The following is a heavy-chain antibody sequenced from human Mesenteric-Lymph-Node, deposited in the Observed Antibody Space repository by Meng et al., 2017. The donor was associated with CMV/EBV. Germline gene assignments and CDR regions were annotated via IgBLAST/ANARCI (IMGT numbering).Heavy chain of an antibody. D-gene: IGHD5-18*01. CDR2: ISNSGVST. V-gene: IGHV3-48*04. J-gene: IGHJ4*02. CDR1: GFTFTTYA. Sequence: GESLKISCAASGFTFTTYAMSWVRQAPGKGLEWVSGISNSGVSTYYGKSVKGRFTISRDNAKNSLYLQMNSLRAEDTAVYYCAREGYSYGYAHYWGQGTLVTVSS. CDR3: AREGYSYGYAHY.